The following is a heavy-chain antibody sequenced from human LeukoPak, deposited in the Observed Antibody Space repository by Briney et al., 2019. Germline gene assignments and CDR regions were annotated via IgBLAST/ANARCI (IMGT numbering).Heavy chain of an antibody. V-gene: IGHV3-23*01. Sequence: HPGGSLRLSCAASGFTFSTSAMTWVRQSPGKGLEWVPAISGNGAGTYYAGSLKGRFTISRDNSENTLYLQMNSLRAEDTAVYYCARDPNAWVFEWGQGTLVTVSS. CDR2: ISGNGAGT. D-gene: IGHD2-8*01. J-gene: IGHJ4*02. CDR1: GFTFSTSA. CDR3: ARDPNAWVFE.